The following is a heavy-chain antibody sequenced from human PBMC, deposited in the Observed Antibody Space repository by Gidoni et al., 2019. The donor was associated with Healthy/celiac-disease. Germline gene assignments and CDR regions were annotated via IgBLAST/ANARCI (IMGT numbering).Heavy chain of an antibody. Sequence: QVQLVQSGAEAKKPASSVKVSCKASGGTLSSYAISWVRQAPGQGLEWMGGTIPIFGTANYAQKFQSRVTITADKSTSTAYMELSSLRSEDTAVYYCASPTDESENWFDPWGQGTLVTVSS. V-gene: IGHV1-69*06. CDR1: GGTLSSYA. CDR2: TIPIFGTA. J-gene: IGHJ5*02. CDR3: ASPTDESENWFDP.